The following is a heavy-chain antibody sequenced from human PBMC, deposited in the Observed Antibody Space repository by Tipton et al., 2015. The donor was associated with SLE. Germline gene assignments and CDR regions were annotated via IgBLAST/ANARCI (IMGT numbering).Heavy chain of an antibody. J-gene: IGHJ3*02. CDR1: GFTFSGSA. D-gene: IGHD5-18*01. CDR2: IRSKANSYAT. V-gene: IGHV3-73*01. Sequence: GSLRLSCAASGFTFSGSAMHWVRQASGKGLEWVGRIRSKANSYATAYAASVKGRFTVSRDDSKNTAYLQMNSLKTEDTAVYYCTRYTVDTTMVTGSAFDIWGQGTMVTVSS. CDR3: TRYTVDTTMVTGSAFDI.